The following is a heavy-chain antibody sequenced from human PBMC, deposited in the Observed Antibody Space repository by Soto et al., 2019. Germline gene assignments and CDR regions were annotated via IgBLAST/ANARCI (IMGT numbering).Heavy chain of an antibody. Sequence: SETLSLTCTISGGSISSYYWSWLRQPPGKGLEWIGYIYYSGSTNYNPSLKSRVTISVDTSKNQFSLNLRSVTTADTAMYYCARHDDCDNSPCSTGRWSDPWGQGTLVTVSS. D-gene: IGHD3-22*01. CDR1: GGSISSYY. CDR2: IYYSGST. CDR3: ARHDDCDNSPCSTGRWSDP. V-gene: IGHV4-59*08. J-gene: IGHJ5*02.